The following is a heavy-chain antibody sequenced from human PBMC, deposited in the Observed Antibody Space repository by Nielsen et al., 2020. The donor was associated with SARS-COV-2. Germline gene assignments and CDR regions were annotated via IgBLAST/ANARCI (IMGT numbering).Heavy chain of an antibody. V-gene: IGHV3-23*01. J-gene: IGHJ4*02. CDR3: AKNPSRRDYGADY. Sequence: GGSLRLSCAASGFPFVSYALSWVRKAPGKGLGWVSSIGAIDGSTNYAESLRGRFTISRDNSKNTLYLQIDSLRTEDTAMYYCAKNPSRRDYGADYWGQGTLVTVSS. CDR2: IGAIDGST. CDR1: GFPFVSYA. D-gene: IGHD4-17*01.